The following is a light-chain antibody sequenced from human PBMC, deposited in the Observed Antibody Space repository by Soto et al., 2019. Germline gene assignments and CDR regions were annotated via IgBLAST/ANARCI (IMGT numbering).Light chain of an antibody. Sequence: QSALTQPASVSGSPGQSITISCTGTSSDVGDYNYVSWYQQHPGKAPKLMIYEVNNRPSGVSNRFSGSKSGNTASLTISGLQAEDEADYYCTSYTSSNTPVFGGGTKLTVL. CDR3: TSYTSSNTPV. CDR2: EVN. V-gene: IGLV2-14*01. CDR1: SSDVGDYNY. J-gene: IGLJ3*02.